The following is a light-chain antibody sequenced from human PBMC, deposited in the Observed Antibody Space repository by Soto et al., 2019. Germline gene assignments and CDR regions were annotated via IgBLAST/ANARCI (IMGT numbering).Light chain of an antibody. J-gene: IGLJ1*01. CDR3: SSYTSSSSYV. CDR1: SSDVGAYNY. Sequence: QSALTQPASVSGSPGQSITISCTGTSSDVGAYNYVSWYQQHPGKAPKLMIYEVSNRPSGVSNRFSGSKSGNTASLTIFGLQAEDEVDYYCSSYTSSSSYVFGTGTKVTVL. CDR2: EVS. V-gene: IGLV2-14*01.